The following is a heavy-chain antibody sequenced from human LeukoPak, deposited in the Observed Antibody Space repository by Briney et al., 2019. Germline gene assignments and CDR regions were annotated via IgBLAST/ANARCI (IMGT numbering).Heavy chain of an antibody. CDR2: ISGSGSNT. CDR3: AKYSVAGWGSFDI. CDR1: GFTLISYA. Sequence: GGSLRLSCAASGFTLISYAMSWVRQAPGKGLEWVSAISGSGSNTYYADSVKGRFTISRDNSKNTLYLQVNSLRAEDTALYYCAKYSVAGWGSFDIWGQGTMVTVSS. D-gene: IGHD6-19*01. J-gene: IGHJ3*02. V-gene: IGHV3-23*01.